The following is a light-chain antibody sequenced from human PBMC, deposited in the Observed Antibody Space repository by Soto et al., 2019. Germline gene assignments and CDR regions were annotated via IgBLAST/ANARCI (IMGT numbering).Light chain of an antibody. V-gene: IGLV2-14*01. CDR2: EVT. CDR1: SSDVGAYNY. Sequence: ALTQPASVSGSPGQSIAISCTGTSSDVGAYNYVCWYKQHPGKAPQLMIYEVTNRPSGVSDRFSGSKSGNTASLTISGLQAEDEADYYCSSYTSSSTLYVFGTGTKLTVL. CDR3: SSYTSSSTLYV. J-gene: IGLJ1*01.